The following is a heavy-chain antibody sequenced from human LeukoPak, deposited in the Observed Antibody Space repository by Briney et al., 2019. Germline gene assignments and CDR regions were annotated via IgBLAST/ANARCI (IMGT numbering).Heavy chain of an antibody. V-gene: IGHV4-30-4*01. CDR2: IYYSGST. CDR1: GGSISSGDYY. Sequence: SQTLSLTCTVSGGSISSGDYYWSWLRQPPGKGLEWIGYIYYSGSTYYNPSLKSRVTISVDTSKNQFSLKLSSVTAADTAVYYCASAPFENYFDYWGQGTLVTVSS. CDR3: ASAPFENYFDY. D-gene: IGHD2/OR15-2a*01. J-gene: IGHJ4*02.